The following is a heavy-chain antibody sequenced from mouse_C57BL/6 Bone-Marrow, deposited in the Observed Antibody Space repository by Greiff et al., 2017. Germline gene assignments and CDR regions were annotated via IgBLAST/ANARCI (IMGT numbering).Heavy chain of an antibody. CDR2: IYPGDGDT. J-gene: IGHJ2*01. V-gene: IGHV1-82*01. D-gene: IGHD1-1*01. Sequence: QVQLQQSGPELVKPGASVKISCKASGYAFSSSWMNWVKQRPGKGLEWIGRIYPGDGDTNYNGKFKGKATLTADKSSSTAYMQLSSLTSEDSAVYFCALITTVVATSFDYWGQGTTLTVSS. CDR1: GYAFSSSW. CDR3: ALITTVVATSFDY.